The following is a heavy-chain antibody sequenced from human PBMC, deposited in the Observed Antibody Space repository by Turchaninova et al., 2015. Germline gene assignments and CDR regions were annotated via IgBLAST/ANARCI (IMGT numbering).Heavy chain of an antibody. CDR1: GFSLSTSGVG. CDR2: IYWYDHR. J-gene: IGHJ4*02. V-gene: IGHV2-5*01. Sequence: QITLKESGPTRVKPTQTLTLTCTFSGFSLSTSGVGVGWIRHPPGKALECLALIYWYDHRRYSPSLKGRLTITKDTSKNQVVLTMTNMDPVDTGTYYCAHRRPNSGGWDTGVFDQWGPGTLVTVSS. CDR3: AHRRPNSGGWDTGVFDQ. D-gene: IGHD6-19*01.